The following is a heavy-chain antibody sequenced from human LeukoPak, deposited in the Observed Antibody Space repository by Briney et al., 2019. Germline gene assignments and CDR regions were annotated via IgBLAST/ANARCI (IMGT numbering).Heavy chain of an antibody. CDR2: IYYSGST. D-gene: IGHD3-22*01. V-gene: IGHV4-59*01. Sequence: PSETLSLTCAVYGGSFSGYYWSWIRQPPGKGLEYIGYIYYSGSTNYNPSLKSRVTISVDTSKNQFSLKLSSVTAADTAVYYCARVCYDSSCDYWGQGTLVTVPS. CDR1: GGSFSGYY. J-gene: IGHJ4*02. CDR3: ARVCYDSSCDY.